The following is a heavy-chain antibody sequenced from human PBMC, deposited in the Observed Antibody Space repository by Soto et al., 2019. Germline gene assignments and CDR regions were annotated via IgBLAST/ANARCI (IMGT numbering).Heavy chain of an antibody. J-gene: IGHJ4*02. CDR3: ARDPIRGGVPYFFDF. V-gene: IGHV1-2*02. CDR1: GYTFTDYF. D-gene: IGHD3-16*01. CDR2: ANPDTGVA. Sequence: ASVKVSCKASGYTFTDYFVHWVRLAPGQGLEWMGWANPDTGVATFPQKFQGRVTVTRDASINTDYMELTHLTSEDTGIYYCARDPIRGGVPYFFDFWGRGTQVTVSS.